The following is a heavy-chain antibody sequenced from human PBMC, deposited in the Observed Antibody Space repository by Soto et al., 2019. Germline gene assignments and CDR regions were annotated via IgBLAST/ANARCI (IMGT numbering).Heavy chain of an antibody. V-gene: IGHV1-18*01. CDR2: ISAYNGNT. CDR1: GYTFTSYG. D-gene: IGHD1-26*01. J-gene: IGHJ4*02. Sequence: KASGYTFTSYGISWVRQAPGQGLEWMGWISAYNGNTNYAQKLQGRVTMTTDTSTSTAYMELRSLRSDDTAVYYCARFQWELPALDYWGQGTLVTVSS. CDR3: ARFQWELPALDY.